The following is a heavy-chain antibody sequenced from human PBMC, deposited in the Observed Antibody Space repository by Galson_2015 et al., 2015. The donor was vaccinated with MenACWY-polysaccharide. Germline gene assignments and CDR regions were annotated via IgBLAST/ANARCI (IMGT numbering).Heavy chain of an antibody. D-gene: IGHD1-26*01. CDR3: AKPGPIVGATDFDY. CDR2: ISYDGSNK. V-gene: IGHV3-30*18. CDR1: GFTFSSYG. Sequence: SLRLSCAASGFTFSSYGMHWVRQAPGKGLEWVAVISYDGSNKYYADSVKGRFTISRDNSKNTLYLQMNSLRAEDTAVYYCAKPGPIVGATDFDYWGQGTLVTVSS. J-gene: IGHJ4*02.